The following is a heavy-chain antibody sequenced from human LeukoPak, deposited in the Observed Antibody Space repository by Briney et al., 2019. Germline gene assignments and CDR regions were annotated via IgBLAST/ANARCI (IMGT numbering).Heavy chain of an antibody. CDR3: ARDDRLWGGKSNMDV. D-gene: IGHD4-23*01. CDR1: GATFSSYA. CDR2: IIPIFGPA. V-gene: IGHV1-69*06. J-gene: IGHJ6*03. Sequence: SSVKVSCKAAGATFSSYAISSVRQAPGHRLEWMGRIIPIFGPANYPQNFQGRVTISPDKSTTTVYMELSSLRFDDAAVYYCARDDRLWGGKSNMDVWGKGTTVTVS.